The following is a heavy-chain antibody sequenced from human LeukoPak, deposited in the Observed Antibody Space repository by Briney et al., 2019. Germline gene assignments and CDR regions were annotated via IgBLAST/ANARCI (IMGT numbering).Heavy chain of an antibody. CDR3: ARDLKVYSSSWQQGDP. CDR1: GFTFSSYS. Sequence: GGSLRLSCAASGFTFSSYSMNWVRQAPGKGLEWVSSISSSSSYIYYADSVKGRFTISRDNAKNSLYLQMNSLRAEDTAVYYCARDLKVYSSSWQQGDPGGQGTLVTVSS. V-gene: IGHV3-21*01. D-gene: IGHD6-13*01. J-gene: IGHJ5*02. CDR2: ISSSSSYI.